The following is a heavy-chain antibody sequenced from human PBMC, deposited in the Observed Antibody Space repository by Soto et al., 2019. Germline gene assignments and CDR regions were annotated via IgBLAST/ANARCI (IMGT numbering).Heavy chain of an antibody. D-gene: IGHD3-3*01. J-gene: IGHJ6*02. CDR3: AKSNAVLRFLEWLSYYYYGMDV. Sequence: GGSLRLSCAASGFTFSSYAMSWVRQAPGKGLEWVSAISGSGGSTYYADSVKGRFTISRDNSKNTLYLQMNSLRAEDTAVYYCAKSNAVLRFLEWLSYYYYGMDVWGQGTTVTVSS. CDR1: GFTFSSYA. CDR2: ISGSGGST. V-gene: IGHV3-23*01.